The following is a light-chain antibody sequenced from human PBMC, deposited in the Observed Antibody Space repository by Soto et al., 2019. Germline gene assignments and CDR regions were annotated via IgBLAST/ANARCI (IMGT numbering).Light chain of an antibody. J-gene: IGKJ3*01. V-gene: IGKV1-9*01. Sequence: DIQLTQSPSFLSASVGDRVTSTCRDSQGISSYLAWYQQKPGKAPMLLIYAAPILQSVVPSRFSRTGSGTAFAGTISSLETEEFASYYCQQLYCYPFTFGPGTKVDSK. CDR3: QQLYCYPFT. CDR1: QGISSY. CDR2: AAP.